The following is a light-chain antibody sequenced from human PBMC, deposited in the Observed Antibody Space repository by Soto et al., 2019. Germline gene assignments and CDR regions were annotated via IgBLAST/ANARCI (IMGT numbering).Light chain of an antibody. CDR2: DAS. V-gene: IGKV1-5*01. J-gene: IGKJ5*01. CDR1: QTISSW. Sequence: DIQMTHSPSTLSASVGDRVTITCRASQTISSWLAWYQQKPGKAPTLLIYDASTLERGVPSRFSGTGSGTEFTLSIDSLQPDDFATYYCQQYHTSSITFGQGTRLENK. CDR3: QQYHTSSIT.